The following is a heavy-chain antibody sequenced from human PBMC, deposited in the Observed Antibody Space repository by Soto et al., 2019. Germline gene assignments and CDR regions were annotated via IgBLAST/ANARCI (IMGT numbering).Heavy chain of an antibody. CDR2: ISDSGGTT. Sequence: EVQLLESGGGLVQSGGSLRLSCAASGFSVSSYAMSWVRQAPGKGLEWVSGISDSGGTTFYADSVQGHFTISRDNSRNTLSLQKTTIGADETASYDCARRMRESNAFEIGGRGKMVTVTS. J-gene: IGHJ3*02. CDR3: ARRMRESNAFEI. V-gene: IGHV3-23*01. D-gene: IGHD2-15*01. CDR1: GFSVSSYA.